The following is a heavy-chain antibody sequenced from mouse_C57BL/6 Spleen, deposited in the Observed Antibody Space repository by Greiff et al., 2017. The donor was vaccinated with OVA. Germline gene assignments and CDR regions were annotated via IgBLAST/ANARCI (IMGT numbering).Heavy chain of an antibody. Sequence: VKLKESGPELVKPGASVKISCKASGYAFSSSWMNWVKQRPGKGLEWIGRIYPGDGDTNYKWKFKGKATMTADKSSSTAYMQLSSLTSEDSAVYFCASPRGYGSPFAYWGQGTLVTVSA. V-gene: IGHV1-82*01. CDR2: IYPGDGDT. J-gene: IGHJ3*01. CDR1: GYAFSSSW. D-gene: IGHD1-1*01. CDR3: ASPRGYGSPFAY.